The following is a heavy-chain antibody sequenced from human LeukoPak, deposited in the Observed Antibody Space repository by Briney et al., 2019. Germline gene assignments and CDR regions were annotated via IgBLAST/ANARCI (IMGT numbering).Heavy chain of an antibody. J-gene: IGHJ4*02. CDR3: ARLWEYQYYFDY. Sequence: GGSLRLSCAASGFTFSSYSMNWVRQAPGKGLEWVSSISSSSSYIYYADSVKGRFTISRDNSKNTLYLQMNSLRAEDTAVYYCARLWEYQYYFDYWGQGTLVTVSS. V-gene: IGHV3-21*04. CDR2: ISSSSSYI. CDR1: GFTFSSYS. D-gene: IGHD2-2*01.